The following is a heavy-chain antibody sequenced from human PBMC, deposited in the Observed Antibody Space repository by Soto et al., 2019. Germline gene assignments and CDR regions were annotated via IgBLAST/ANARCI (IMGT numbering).Heavy chain of an antibody. CDR1: GYTFTSYY. Sequence: ASVKVSCKASGYTFTSYYMHWVRQAPGQGLEWMGIINPSGGSTSYAQKFQGRVTMTRDTSTSTVYMELSSLRSEDTAVYYCARDRYYDFWSGYFFNYYYYGMDVWGQ. J-gene: IGHJ6*02. CDR2: INPSGGST. D-gene: IGHD3-3*01. V-gene: IGHV1-46*01. CDR3: ARDRYYDFWSGYFFNYYYYGMDV.